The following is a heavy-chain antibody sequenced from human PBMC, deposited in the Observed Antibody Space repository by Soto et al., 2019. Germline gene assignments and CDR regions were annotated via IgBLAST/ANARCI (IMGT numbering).Heavy chain of an antibody. Sequence: QVQLVQSGAEVKKPGASVKVSCKASGYTFTSYYMHWVRQAPGQGLEWMGIINPSGGSTSYAQKFQGRVTMTRDTSTSTVYMELSSLRSEDTAVYYCARGGQGVMVAATPYFDYWGQGTLVTVSS. CDR2: INPSGGST. J-gene: IGHJ4*02. D-gene: IGHD2-15*01. V-gene: IGHV1-46*01. CDR3: ARGGQGVMVAATPYFDY. CDR1: GYTFTSYY.